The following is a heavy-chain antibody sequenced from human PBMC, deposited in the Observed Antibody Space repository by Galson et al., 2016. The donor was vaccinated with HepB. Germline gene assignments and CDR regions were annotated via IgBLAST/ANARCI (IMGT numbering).Heavy chain of an antibody. V-gene: IGHV1-69*13. CDR1: AGTFNNLA. Sequence: SVKVSCKAAAGTFNNLAISWVRQAPGQGLEWMGVIIPGFGTPNYAQKFQGRVTITADEVTTTAYMELSSLRSEDSAVYYCASPLLLFRQKMYYYYSMDVWGQGTTVTVSS. CDR3: ASPLLLFRQKMYYYYSMDV. D-gene: IGHD3-16*01. J-gene: IGHJ6*02. CDR2: IIPGFGTP.